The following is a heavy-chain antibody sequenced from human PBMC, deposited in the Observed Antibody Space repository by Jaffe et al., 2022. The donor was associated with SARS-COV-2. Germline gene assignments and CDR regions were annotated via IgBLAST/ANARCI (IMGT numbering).Heavy chain of an antibody. CDR1: GYTFTAYA. V-gene: IGHV7-4-1*02. J-gene: IGHJ6*03. D-gene: IGHD6-13*01. CDR2: VNTQTGNP. Sequence: QVQLVQSGSELKKPGASVKVSCKTSGYTFTAYAMHWVRQAPGQGLEWMGWVNTQTGNPTYAQAFTGRFVFSLDTSVSTAYLQISSLKAEDTAVYYCARAPWSSSHIIYYYYYYMDVWGGGTTVTVSS. CDR3: ARAPWSSSHIIYYYYYYMDV.